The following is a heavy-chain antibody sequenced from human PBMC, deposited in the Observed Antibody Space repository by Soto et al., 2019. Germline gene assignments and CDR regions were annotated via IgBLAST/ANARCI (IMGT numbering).Heavy chain of an antibody. Sequence: GASVKVSCKASAYTFTSSVIYWVRQAPGQRLEWMGWINAGNDNIRYSQKFQGRITITRDTSASTAYMELSSLISEDTAIYYCARDRCTNGVCYTGAMDVWGQGTTVTVSS. D-gene: IGHD2-8*01. CDR1: AYTFTSSV. V-gene: IGHV1-3*01. CDR2: INAGNDNI. CDR3: ARDRCTNGVCYTGAMDV. J-gene: IGHJ6*02.